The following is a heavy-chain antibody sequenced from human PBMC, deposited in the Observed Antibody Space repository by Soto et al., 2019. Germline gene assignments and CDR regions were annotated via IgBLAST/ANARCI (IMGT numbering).Heavy chain of an antibody. CDR1: GFTFSSYG. V-gene: IGHV3-30*18. CDR3: AKDTLRQTVTTLDY. CDR2: ISYDGSNN. D-gene: IGHD4-17*01. Sequence: QVQLVESGGGVVQPGRSLRLSCAASGFTFSSYGMHWVRQAPGKGLEWVAVISYDGSNNYYADSVKGRFTISRDNSKNTLHLQMNSLRAEDTAVYYCAKDTLRQTVTTLDYWGQGTLVIVSS. J-gene: IGHJ4*02.